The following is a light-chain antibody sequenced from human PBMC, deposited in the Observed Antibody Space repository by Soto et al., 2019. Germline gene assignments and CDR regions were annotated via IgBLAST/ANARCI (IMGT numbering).Light chain of an antibody. J-gene: IGKJ2*01. V-gene: IGKV3-11*01. CDR2: DAS. CDR3: LQRSDWPYT. Sequence: EIVLTQSPATLSLSPGERATLSCRASQSVSSYLAWYQHKPGQAPRLLIYDASKRATGIPARFSGSGSGTDFTLTISSLEPEDFAVYYCLQRSDWPYTFGQGTKLEIK. CDR1: QSVSSY.